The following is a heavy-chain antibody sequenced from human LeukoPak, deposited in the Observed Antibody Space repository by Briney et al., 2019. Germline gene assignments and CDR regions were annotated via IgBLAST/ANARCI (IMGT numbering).Heavy chain of an antibody. CDR2: INPGGDNT. V-gene: IGHV1-46*01. CDR1: GYTFTNYY. Sequence: ASVKVSCKASGYTFTNYYIHWVRQAPGQGLEWMGLINPGGDNTDYAKHFQGRVTMTRDTSTSTVYMGLSSLRSEDTAVYYCARIRDGYNDAYDIWGQGTMVTVSS. J-gene: IGHJ3*02. CDR3: ARIRDGYNDAYDI. D-gene: IGHD5-24*01.